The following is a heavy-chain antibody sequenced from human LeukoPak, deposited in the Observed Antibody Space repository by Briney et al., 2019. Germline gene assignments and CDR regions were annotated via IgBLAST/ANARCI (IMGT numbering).Heavy chain of an antibody. D-gene: IGHD6-13*01. CDR1: GYTFPNYY. Sequence: ASEKVSCKASGYTFPNYYIHWVRQAPGQGLEWMAIINPSTGGTHYAQRFQGRVTVTRDTSTSTVYMELSSLRSEDTAVYYCARDLGDTSRFLWGNYFDHWGQGTLVTVSS. V-gene: IGHV1-46*01. CDR3: ARDLGDTSRFLWGNYFDH. J-gene: IGHJ4*02. CDR2: INPSTGGT.